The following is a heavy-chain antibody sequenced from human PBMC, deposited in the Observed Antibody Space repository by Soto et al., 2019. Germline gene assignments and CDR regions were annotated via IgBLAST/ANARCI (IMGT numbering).Heavy chain of an antibody. Sequence: QVQLVQSGAEVKKPGSSVKVSCKASGGTFSSYAISWVRQAPGQGLEWMGGIIPIFGTANYAQKFQGRVTITADESTSTAYMELSSLRSEDTAVYYCARVFHGIVATDPMADPGGYWGQGTLVTVSS. CDR1: GGTFSSYA. D-gene: IGHD5-12*01. CDR2: IIPIFGTA. CDR3: ARVFHGIVATDPMADPGGY. J-gene: IGHJ4*02. V-gene: IGHV1-69*01.